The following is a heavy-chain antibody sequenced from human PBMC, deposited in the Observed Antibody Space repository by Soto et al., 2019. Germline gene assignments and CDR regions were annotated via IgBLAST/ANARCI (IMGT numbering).Heavy chain of an antibody. CDR3: ARGPDYYDSSGYYVFDY. CDR2: IIPIFGTA. V-gene: IGHV1-69*01. Sequence: QVQLVQSGAEVKKPGSSVKVSCKASGGTFSSYAISWVRQAPGQGLEWMGVIIPIFGTANYAQKFQGRVTITADESTSTAYMELSSLRSEDTAVYYCARGPDYYDSSGYYVFDYWGQGTLVTVSS. CDR1: GGTFSSYA. J-gene: IGHJ4*02. D-gene: IGHD3-22*01.